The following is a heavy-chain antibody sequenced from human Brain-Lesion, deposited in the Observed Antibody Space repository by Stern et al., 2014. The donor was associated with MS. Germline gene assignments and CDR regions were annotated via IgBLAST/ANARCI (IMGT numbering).Heavy chain of an antibody. V-gene: IGHV1-45*02. D-gene: IGHD4-17*01. CDR3: AEGGSYGFVY. CDR2: ITPFTGNT. CDR1: GNTFTNRY. Sequence: VQLVESGAEVKKTGSSGKVSCQASGNTFTNRYLHWVRQAPGQALEWMRWITPFTGNTNYAQNFQDRVTITMDRSMSTAYMDLSSLRSDDTAIYFCAEGGSYGFVYWGQGTLVTVSS. J-gene: IGHJ4*02.